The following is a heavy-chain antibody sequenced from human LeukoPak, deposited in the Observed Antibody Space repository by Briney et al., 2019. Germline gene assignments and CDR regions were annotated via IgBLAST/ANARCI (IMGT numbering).Heavy chain of an antibody. CDR1: GFTFSSHG. Sequence: GGSLRLSCAASGFTFSSHGMNWVRQAPGKGLEWVSGIIPSGHTTYYADSVRGRFTISRDNSKNTLYLQMNSLRAEDTAVYFCANSYTVTTSPFDYWGQGTLVSVSS. J-gene: IGHJ4*02. V-gene: IGHV3-23*01. D-gene: IGHD4-17*01. CDR2: IIPSGHTT. CDR3: ANSYTVTTSPFDY.